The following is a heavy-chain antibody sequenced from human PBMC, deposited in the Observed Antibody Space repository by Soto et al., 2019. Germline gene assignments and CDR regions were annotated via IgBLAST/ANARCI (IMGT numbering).Heavy chain of an antibody. J-gene: IGHJ6*04. Sequence: PGGSLRLSCAASGFTVSSNYMSWVRQAPGKGLEWVSVIYSGGSTYDADSVKGRFTISRDNSKNTLYLQMNSLRAEDTAVYYCARVSPYYYDSRGYSAGYYYGMDVGGKGTTVTVSS. CDR1: GFTVSSNY. CDR2: IYSGGST. D-gene: IGHD3-22*01. V-gene: IGHV3-66*01. CDR3: ARVSPYYYDSRGYSAGYYYGMDV.